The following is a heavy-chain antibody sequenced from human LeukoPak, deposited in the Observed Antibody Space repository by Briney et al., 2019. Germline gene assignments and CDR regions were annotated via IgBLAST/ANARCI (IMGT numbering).Heavy chain of an antibody. V-gene: IGHV3-11*01. CDR2: FTSGDNTI. Sequence: GGSLRLSCAASGLTLSNYYMNWIRQAPGKGLEWVSCFTSGDNTIYYADSVRGRFTISRDNAMNSLYLQMNSLRAEDTAVYYCARGGLYSSTYYYWGQGTLVTVSP. J-gene: IGHJ4*02. CDR1: GLTLSNYY. D-gene: IGHD6-13*01. CDR3: ARGGLYSSTYYY.